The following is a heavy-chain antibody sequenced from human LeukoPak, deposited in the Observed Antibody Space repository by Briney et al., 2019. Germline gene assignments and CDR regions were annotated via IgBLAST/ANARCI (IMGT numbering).Heavy chain of an antibody. D-gene: IGHD2-2*01. Sequence: SETLSLTCTVSGGSVSSGGYYWSWIRQHPGKGLEWIGYIYYSGSTYYNPSLKSRVTISVDTSKNQFSLKLSSVTAADTAVYYCASLCSSTSCYSNWFDPWGQGTLVTVSS. J-gene: IGHJ5*02. CDR3: ASLCSSTSCYSNWFDP. V-gene: IGHV4-31*03. CDR1: GGSVSSGGYY. CDR2: IYYSGST.